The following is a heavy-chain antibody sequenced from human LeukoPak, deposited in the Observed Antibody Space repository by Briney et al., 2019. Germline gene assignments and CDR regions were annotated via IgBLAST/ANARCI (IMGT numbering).Heavy chain of an antibody. CDR3: ARGPRGVATAIRGFFYYYFYMDV. CDR1: GGTFSSYA. CDR2: IIPVFGTT. Sequence: SVKVSCKGSGGTFSSYAFTWVRQAPGQGLEWMGGIIPVFGTTNYAQKFQGRVTITADESTGTTSMELSSLRSEDTAVYYCARGPRGVATAIRGFFYYYFYMDVWGKGTTVTVSS. D-gene: IGHD2-2*02. V-gene: IGHV1-69*13. J-gene: IGHJ6*03.